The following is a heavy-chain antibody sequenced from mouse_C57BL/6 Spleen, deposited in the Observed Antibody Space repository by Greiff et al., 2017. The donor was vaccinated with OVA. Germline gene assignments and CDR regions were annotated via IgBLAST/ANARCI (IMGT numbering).Heavy chain of an antibody. CDR1: GYTFTDYY. J-gene: IGHJ4*01. Sequence: VQLQQSGPELVKPGASVKISCKASGYTFTDYYMNWVKQSHGKSLEWIGDINPNNGGTSYNQKFKGKATLTVDKSSSTAYMELRSLTSEDSAVYYCARRAYYSNYGDAMDYWGQGTSVTVSS. CDR3: ARRAYYSNYGDAMDY. D-gene: IGHD2-5*01. CDR2: INPNNGGT. V-gene: IGHV1-26*01.